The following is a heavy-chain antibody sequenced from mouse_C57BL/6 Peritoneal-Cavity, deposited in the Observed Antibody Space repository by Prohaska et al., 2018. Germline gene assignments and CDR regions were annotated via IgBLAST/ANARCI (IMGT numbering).Heavy chain of an antibody. Sequence: QVQLQQPGTELVKPGASVKLSCKASGYTFTSYWMHWVKQRPGQCLEWIGNINPSNGGTNYNEKFKSKATLTVDKASSTAYMQLSSLTSEDSAVYDCARRANWDAMDYWGQGTSVTVSS. J-gene: IGHJ4*01. CDR3: ARRANWDAMDY. CDR1: GYTFTSYW. CDR2: INPSNGGT. V-gene: IGHV1-53*01. D-gene: IGHD4-1*01.